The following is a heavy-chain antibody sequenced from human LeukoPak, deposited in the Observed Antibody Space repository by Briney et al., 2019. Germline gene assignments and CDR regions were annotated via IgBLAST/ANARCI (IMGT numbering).Heavy chain of an antibody. CDR2: ISGSGGST. CDR3: ANDRRLAVACTMVDY. Sequence: PGGSLRLSCAASGFIFSSYAMSWVRQAPGKGLEWVSAISGSGGSTYYADSVKGRFTISRDNSKNTLYLQMSSLRAEDTAVYYCANDRRLAVACTMVDYWGQGILVTV. J-gene: IGHJ4*02. CDR1: GFIFSSYA. D-gene: IGHD6-19*01. V-gene: IGHV3-23*01.